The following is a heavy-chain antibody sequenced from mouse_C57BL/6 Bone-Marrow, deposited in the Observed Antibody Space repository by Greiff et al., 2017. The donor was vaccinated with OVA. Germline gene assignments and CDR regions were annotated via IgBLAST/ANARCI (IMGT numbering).Heavy chain of an antibody. J-gene: IGHJ4*01. V-gene: IGHV5-6*02. Sequence: DVKLQESGGDLVKPGGSLKLSCAASGFTFSSYGMSWVRQTPDKRLEWVATISSGGSYTYYPDSVKGRFTISRDNAKNTLYLQMRSLKSEDTAMYYCARTGTGNYAMDYWGQGTSVTVSS. CDR2: ISSGGSYT. CDR3: ARTGTGNYAMDY. CDR1: GFTFSSYG. D-gene: IGHD4-1*01.